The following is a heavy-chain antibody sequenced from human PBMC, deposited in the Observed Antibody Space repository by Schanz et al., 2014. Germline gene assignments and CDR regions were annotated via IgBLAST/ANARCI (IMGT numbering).Heavy chain of an antibody. Sequence: QLQLQESGPGLVKPSETLSLICSVSGGSINSNSYYWGWIRQPPGKGLEWIGNVFYTGTTYTNPSLRSRLPLPVDTSNNQFPRNLTSVTAADTAVYFCARHGPLAGIPLDYWGRGTLVTVSS. CDR1: GGSINSNSYY. CDR3: ARHGPLAGIPLDY. J-gene: IGHJ4*02. CDR2: VFYTGTT. D-gene: IGHD6-19*01. V-gene: IGHV4-39*01.